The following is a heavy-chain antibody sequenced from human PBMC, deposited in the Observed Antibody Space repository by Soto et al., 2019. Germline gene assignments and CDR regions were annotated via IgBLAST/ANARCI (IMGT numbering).Heavy chain of an antibody. D-gene: IGHD2-15*01. V-gene: IGHV5-51*01. J-gene: IGHJ5*02. CDR3: ARHAGLVVAGTERWFDP. CDR2: IYPGDSDT. Sequence: PGESLKISCKGSGYSFTNYWIAWVRQTPGKGLEWLGIIYPGDSDTRYSPSFQGQVTISADKSISTAYLQWSSLKASDSAIYFCARHAGLVVAGTERWFDPWGQGTLVTVSS. CDR1: GYSFTNYW.